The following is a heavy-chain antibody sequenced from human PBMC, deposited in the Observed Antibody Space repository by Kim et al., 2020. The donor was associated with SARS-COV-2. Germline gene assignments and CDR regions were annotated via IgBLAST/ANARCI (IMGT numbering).Heavy chain of an antibody. CDR3: ARGARYSGYDYAY. Sequence: ASVKVSCKASGYTFTSYDINWVRQATGQGLEWMGWMNPNSGNTGYAQKFQGRVAMTRNTSISTAYMELSSLRSEDTAVYYCARGARYSGYDYAYWGQGTLVTVSS. CDR2: MNPNSGNT. D-gene: IGHD5-12*01. J-gene: IGHJ4*02. V-gene: IGHV1-8*01. CDR1: GYTFTSYD.